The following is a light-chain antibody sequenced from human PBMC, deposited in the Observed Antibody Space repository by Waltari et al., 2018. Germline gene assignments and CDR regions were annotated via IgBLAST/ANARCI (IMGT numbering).Light chain of an antibody. Sequence: QPVLTQSPAASASLGASVKFTCTLSSGHSNYAVAWHQQQQDKAPRYLMKLDHVGSHIKGDGIPDRFSGSSSGAERYLTISNLQSEDEADYYCQTWDTGRWVFGGGTRLTVL. CDR1: SGHSNYA. CDR3: QTWDTGRWV. J-gene: IGLJ2*01. V-gene: IGLV4-69*01. CDR2: LDHVGSH.